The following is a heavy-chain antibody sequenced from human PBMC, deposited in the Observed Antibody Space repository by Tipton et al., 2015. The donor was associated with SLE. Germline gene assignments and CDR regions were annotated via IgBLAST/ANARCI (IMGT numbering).Heavy chain of an antibody. J-gene: IGHJ3*02. CDR1: GGSFSGYY. V-gene: IGHV3-11*04. CDR3: ARDMRLPHDAFDI. Sequence: LSLTCAVYGGSFSGYYWSWVRQAPGKGLEWVSYISSSSSTIYYADSVKGRFTISRDNAKNSLYLQMNSLRAEDTAVYYCARDMRLPHDAFDIWGQGTMVTVSS. CDR2: ISSSSSTI. D-gene: IGHD2-15*01.